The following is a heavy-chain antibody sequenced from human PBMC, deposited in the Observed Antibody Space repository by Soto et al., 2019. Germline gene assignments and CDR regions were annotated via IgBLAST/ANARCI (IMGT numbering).Heavy chain of an antibody. V-gene: IGHV3-23*01. J-gene: IGHJ6*03. D-gene: IGHD1-1*01. Sequence: PGGSLRLSCTASGFTFSSYGMSWVRQAPGKGLEWVGAISGSGGGTCYGDSVKGRVTISRDKSTNTVYLQMNSLRAEDTAVYYCAKVRVTTPLVYYLDVWGKGTTVPVSS. CDR1: GFTFSSYG. CDR2: ISGSGGGT. CDR3: AKVRVTTPLVYYLDV.